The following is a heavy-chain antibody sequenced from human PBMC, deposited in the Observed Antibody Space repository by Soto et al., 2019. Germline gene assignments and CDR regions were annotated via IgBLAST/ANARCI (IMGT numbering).Heavy chain of an antibody. CDR1: GVKFGTLS. J-gene: IGHJ4*02. CDR2: ISSSSTI. CDR3: ARGSSNWAYYFDF. V-gene: IGHV3-48*02. Sequence: GGLIRLRRAALGVKFGTLSMSCVRKAPGKGLEWVSYISSSSTIFYTDSVKGRFTVSRDNAKNSLYLQMNSLRDDDTAVYYCARGSSNWAYYFDFWGQGTLVTVSS. D-gene: IGHD6-13*01.